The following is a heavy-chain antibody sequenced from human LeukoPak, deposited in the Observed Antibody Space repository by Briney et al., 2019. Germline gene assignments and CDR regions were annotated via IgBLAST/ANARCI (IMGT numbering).Heavy chain of an antibody. CDR1: GFTFSSYG. J-gene: IGHJ4*02. Sequence: PGGSLRLSCAASGFTFSSYGMHWVRQAPGKGLEWVAVISYDGSNKYYADSVKGRFTISRDNSKNTLYLQMNSLRAEDTAVYYCAKAYSSGWYRSLHYWGQGTLVTVPS. CDR3: AKAYSSGWYRSLHY. V-gene: IGHV3-30*18. CDR2: ISYDGSNK. D-gene: IGHD6-19*01.